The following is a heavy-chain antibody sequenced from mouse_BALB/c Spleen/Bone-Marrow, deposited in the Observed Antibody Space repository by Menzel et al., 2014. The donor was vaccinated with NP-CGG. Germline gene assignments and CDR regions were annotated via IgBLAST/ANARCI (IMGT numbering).Heavy chain of an antibody. V-gene: IGHV1-82*01. CDR3: ARFRWGNYREGAMDY. CDR2: IYPGDGDT. D-gene: IGHD2-1*01. Sequence: VKLVESGPELVKPGASVKISCKASGYAFSSSWMNWVKQRPGQGLEWIGRIYPGDGDTNYNGKFKGKATLTADKSSSTAYMQLSSLTSVDSAVYSCARFRWGNYREGAMDYWGQGTSVTVSS. CDR1: GYAFSSSW. J-gene: IGHJ4*01.